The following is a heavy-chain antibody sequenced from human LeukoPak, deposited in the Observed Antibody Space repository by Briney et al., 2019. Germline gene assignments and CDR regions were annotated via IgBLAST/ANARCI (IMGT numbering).Heavy chain of an antibody. CDR3: ARDSAGNDY. Sequence: PGGSLRLSCAASGFTFSSYAMSWGRQAPGKGLEWVANIKQDGSEKYYVDSVKGRFTISRDNAKNSLYLQMNSLRAEDTAMYYCARDSAGNDYWGQGTLVTVSS. V-gene: IGHV3-7*01. CDR2: IKQDGSEK. J-gene: IGHJ4*02. D-gene: IGHD6-13*01. CDR1: GFTFSSYA.